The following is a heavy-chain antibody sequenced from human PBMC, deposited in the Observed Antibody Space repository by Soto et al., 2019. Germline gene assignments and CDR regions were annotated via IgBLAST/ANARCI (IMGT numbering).Heavy chain of an antibody. D-gene: IGHD2-8*01. CDR2: ISSSSSYI. CDR1: GFTFSSYS. V-gene: IGHV3-21*01. J-gene: IGHJ4*02. CDR3: AADIVLMVYAYY. Sequence: EVQLVESGGGLVKPGGSLRLSCAASGFTFSSYSMNWVRQAPGKGLEWVSSISSSSSYIYYADSVKGRFTISRDNAKNSLDLQMNSLRAEDTAVYYCAADIVLMVYAYYWGQGTLVTVSS.